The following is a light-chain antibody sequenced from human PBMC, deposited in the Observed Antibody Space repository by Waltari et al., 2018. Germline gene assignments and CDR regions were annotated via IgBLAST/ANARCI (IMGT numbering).Light chain of an antibody. V-gene: IGLV1-44*01. CDR2: TDA. J-gene: IGLJ3*02. Sequence: QSVLTQPPSASGTPGQRVTISCSGSSSDIGPNTVSWYQQVPGTAPKLLIYTDAQRPSGVPARVSGSKSGTSASLAINGLQSEDEAYYYCAAWHDSLNGWVFGGGTKLTVL. CDR3: AAWHDSLNGWV. CDR1: SSDIGPNT.